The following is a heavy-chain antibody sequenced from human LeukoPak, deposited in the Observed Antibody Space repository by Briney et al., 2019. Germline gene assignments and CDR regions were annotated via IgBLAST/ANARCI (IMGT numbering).Heavy chain of an antibody. CDR1: GYTFTSYG. V-gene: IGHV1-18*01. J-gene: IGHJ6*03. CDR2: ISAYNGNT. D-gene: IGHD2-2*01. CDR3: ARRGRVVVPDYYYYYYMDV. Sequence: GASVKVSCKASGYTFTSYGISWVRQAPGQGLEWMGWISAYNGNTNYAQKLQGRVTMTTDTSTSTAYMELSSLRSEDTAVYYCARRGRVVVPDYYYYYYMDVWGKGTTVTVSS.